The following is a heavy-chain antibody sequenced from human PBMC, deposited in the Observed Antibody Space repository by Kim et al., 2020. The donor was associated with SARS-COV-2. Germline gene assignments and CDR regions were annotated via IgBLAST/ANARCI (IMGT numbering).Heavy chain of an antibody. D-gene: IGHD6-13*01. J-gene: IGHJ6*02. CDR3: AKTMYSSISAMDV. Sequence: YYATYGDGRFTISRDTSKNTLYLQMNRLRTEDTALYYCAKTMYSSISAMDVWGQGTTVTVSS. V-gene: IGHV3-NL1*01.